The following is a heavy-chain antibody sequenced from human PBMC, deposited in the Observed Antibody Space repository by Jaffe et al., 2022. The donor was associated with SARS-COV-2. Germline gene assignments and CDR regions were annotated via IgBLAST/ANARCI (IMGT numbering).Heavy chain of an antibody. D-gene: IGHD4-17*01. CDR2: ITSSSNTI. CDR3: ARDDGHVN. CDR1: GFTFSSSN. J-gene: IGHJ4*02. V-gene: IGHV3-48*01. Sequence: EVQLVESGGGLVQPGGSLRLSCAVSGFTFSSSNMNWVRQAPGKGLEWVSYITSSSNTIYYADSVKGRFTISRDNAKNSLFLQMNSLRAEDTAVYYCARDDGHVNWGQGTLVTVSS.